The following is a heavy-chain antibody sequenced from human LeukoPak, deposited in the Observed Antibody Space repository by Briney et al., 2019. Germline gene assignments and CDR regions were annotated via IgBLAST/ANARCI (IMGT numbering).Heavy chain of an antibody. D-gene: IGHD6-19*01. J-gene: IGHJ5*02. Sequence: PGGSLRLSCAASGFTFSSYAMSWVRQAPGKGLEWVSTISNSNGNTYYADSVKGRFTISRDNAKNSLYLQMNSLRAEDTAVYYCARDPSSGWYLKGWFDPWGQGTLVTVSS. V-gene: IGHV3-21*01. CDR2: ISNSNGNT. CDR3: ARDPSSGWYLKGWFDP. CDR1: GFTFSSYA.